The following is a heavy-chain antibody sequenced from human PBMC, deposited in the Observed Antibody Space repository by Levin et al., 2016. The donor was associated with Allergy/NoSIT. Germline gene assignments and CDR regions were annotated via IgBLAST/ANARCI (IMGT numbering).Heavy chain of an antibody. Sequence: GESLKISCAASGFTFSSYAMSWVRQAPGKGLKWVSSISSGGISTYYADSVKGRFSISRDDSKNTLYLQMNNLRAEDTAVYYCARGEVSSGWYFDYWGQGTLVTVSS. J-gene: IGHJ4*02. V-gene: IGHV3-23*01. D-gene: IGHD6-19*01. CDR3: ARGEVSSGWYFDY. CDR1: GFTFSSYA. CDR2: ISSGGIST.